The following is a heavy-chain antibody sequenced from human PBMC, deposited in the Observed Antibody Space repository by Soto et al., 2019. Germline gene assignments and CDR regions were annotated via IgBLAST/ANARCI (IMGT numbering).Heavy chain of an antibody. CDR2: IYYSGST. V-gene: IGHV4-59*08. J-gene: IGHJ3*02. CDR1: GGSISSYY. Sequence: SETLSLTCTVSGGSISSYYWSWIRQPPGKGLEWIGYIYYSGSTNYNPSLKSRVTISVDTAKNQFSLKLSSVTAADTAVYYCARHVGTYSSSWTRRGIDAFDIWGQGTMVTVSS. D-gene: IGHD6-13*01. CDR3: ARHVGTYSSSWTRRGIDAFDI.